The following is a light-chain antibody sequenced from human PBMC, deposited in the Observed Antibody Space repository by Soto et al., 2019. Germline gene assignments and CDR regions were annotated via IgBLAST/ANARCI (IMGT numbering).Light chain of an antibody. CDR3: QQTYTPPRT. J-gene: IGKJ1*01. CDR2: DAF. V-gene: IGKV1-39*01. Sequence: ILMTQSPSSLSASVEDRVTITCLASQRISSYLKWYQQKPGKAHNLLIWDAFTLQSGVTSRFSGSGSGTDFTLTISILQPEDFATYYCQQTYTPPRTFGQGTKVDI. CDR1: QRISSY.